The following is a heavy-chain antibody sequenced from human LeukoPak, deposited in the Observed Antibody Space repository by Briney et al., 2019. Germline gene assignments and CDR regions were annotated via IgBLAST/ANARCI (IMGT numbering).Heavy chain of an antibody. CDR2: IYYSGST. Sequence: PSETLSLTCTVSGGSVSSGSYYWSWIRQPPGKGLEWIGYIYYSGSTNYNPSLKSRVTISVDTSKNQFSLKLSSVTAADTAVYYCASSTVAAAGTGWFDPWGQGTLVTVSS. CDR1: GGSVSSGSYY. D-gene: IGHD6-13*01. J-gene: IGHJ5*02. CDR3: ASSTVAAAGTGWFDP. V-gene: IGHV4-61*01.